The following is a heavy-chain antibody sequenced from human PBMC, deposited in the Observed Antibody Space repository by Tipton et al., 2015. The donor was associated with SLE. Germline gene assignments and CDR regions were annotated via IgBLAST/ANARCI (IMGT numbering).Heavy chain of an antibody. CDR1: GGSFSGYY. CDR2: INHSGST. V-gene: IGHV4-34*01. D-gene: IGHD6-6*01. Sequence: TLSLTCAVYGGSFSGYYWSWIRQPPGKGLEWIGEINHSGSTNYNPPLKSRVTISVDTSKNQFSLKLSSVTAADTAVYYCAGSSSSLRYFDLWGRGTLVTVSS. J-gene: IGHJ2*01. CDR3: AGSSSSLRYFDL.